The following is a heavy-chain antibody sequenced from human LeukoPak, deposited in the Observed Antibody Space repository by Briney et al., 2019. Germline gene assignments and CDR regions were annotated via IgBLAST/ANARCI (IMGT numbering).Heavy chain of an antibody. V-gene: IGHV4-34*01. Sequence: SETLSLTRAVYGGSFSGYYWSWIRQPPGKGLEWIGEINHSGSTNYNPSLKSRVTISVDTSKNQFSLKLSSVTAADTAVYYCARAPPYCTNGVCYFYYGMDVWGQGTTVTVSS. CDR1: GGSFSGYY. CDR3: ARAPPYCTNGVCYFYYGMDV. J-gene: IGHJ6*02. CDR2: INHSGST. D-gene: IGHD2-8*01.